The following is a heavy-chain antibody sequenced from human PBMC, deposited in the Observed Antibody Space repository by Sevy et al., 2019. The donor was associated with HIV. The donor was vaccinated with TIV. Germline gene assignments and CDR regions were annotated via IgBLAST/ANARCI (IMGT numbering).Heavy chain of an antibody. D-gene: IGHD4-17*01. CDR2: ASYRGFS. V-gene: IGHV4-61*01. Sequence: SETLSLTCTVTGGSVSGVIYYWTWIWQSAGKGLEWIGYASYRGFSNYSPSLKSRVTISVDTSKNQFSLKLTSVTAADTAVYYCARGGNVHGGIYFDFWGPGTLVTVSS. J-gene: IGHJ4*02. CDR3: ARGGNVHGGIYFDF. CDR1: GGSVSGVIYY.